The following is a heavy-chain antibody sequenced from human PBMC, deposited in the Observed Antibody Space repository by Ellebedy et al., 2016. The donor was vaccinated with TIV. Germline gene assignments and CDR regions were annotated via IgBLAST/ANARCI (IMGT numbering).Heavy chain of an antibody. V-gene: IGHV3-21*01. CDR2: ISSNGRYT. Sequence: GESLKISCAASGFAFSIYSINWVRQAPGKGLEWVSSISSNGRYTYYADSLKGRFTISRDNAKNSVYLQMNSLRAEDTSVYYCARDEGDTSSWYWAHWGQGTLVTVSS. J-gene: IGHJ4*02. CDR3: ARDEGDTSSWYWAH. CDR1: GFAFSIYS. D-gene: IGHD6-13*01.